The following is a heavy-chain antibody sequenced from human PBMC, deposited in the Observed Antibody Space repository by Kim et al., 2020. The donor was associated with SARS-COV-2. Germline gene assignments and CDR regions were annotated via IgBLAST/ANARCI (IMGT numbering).Heavy chain of an antibody. CDR3: VRDLSDHWAFDY. Sequence: ASVKVSCKASGYTFTSNHMHWVRQAPGQGLEWMGMITPSSGTTTYAQKFQDRVTMTRDTSTSTFYMELSSLRSEDMAVYYCVRDLSDHWAFDYWGQGTLVTVSS. CDR1: GYTFTSNH. V-gene: IGHV1-46*01. CDR2: ITPSSGTT. D-gene: IGHD7-27*01. J-gene: IGHJ4*02.